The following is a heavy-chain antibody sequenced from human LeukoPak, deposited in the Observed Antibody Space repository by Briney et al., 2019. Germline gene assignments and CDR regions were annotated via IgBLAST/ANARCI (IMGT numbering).Heavy chain of an antibody. Sequence: GGSLRLSCAASGFTFSNYAMNWVRKAPGKGLEWVSYISSTSSAISYADSVKGRFTISRDNAKNSLFLQMNSLRPEDTAVYYCARDTEYSSHRWGHYFDYWGQGTLVTVSS. J-gene: IGHJ4*02. CDR3: ARDTEYSSHRWGHYFDY. V-gene: IGHV3-48*01. CDR1: GFTFSNYA. CDR2: ISSTSSAI. D-gene: IGHD6-6*01.